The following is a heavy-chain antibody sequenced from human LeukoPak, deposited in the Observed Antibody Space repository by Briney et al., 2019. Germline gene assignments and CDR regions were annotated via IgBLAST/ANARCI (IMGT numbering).Heavy chain of an antibody. CDR1: GFTFNTYG. D-gene: IGHD1-26*01. J-gene: IGHJ4*02. Sequence: LPGGSLRLSCAASGFTFNTYGMPWVRQAPGKGLEWVAFIRYDGSNTYSADSVKGRFTISRDNSKNTLYLQMNSLRAEDTAVCYCAKGTSGSYFQTALDYWGQGTLVTVSS. V-gene: IGHV3-30*02. CDR3: AKGTSGSYFQTALDY. CDR2: IRYDGSNT.